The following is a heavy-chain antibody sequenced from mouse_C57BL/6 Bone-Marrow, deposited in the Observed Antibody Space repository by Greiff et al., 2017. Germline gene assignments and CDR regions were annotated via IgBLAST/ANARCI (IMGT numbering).Heavy chain of an antibody. CDR2: IYPRSGNT. J-gene: IGHJ2*01. Sequence: VKLMESGAELARPGASVKLSCKASGYTFTSYGISWVKQRTGQGLEWIGEIYPRSGNTYYNEKFKGKATLTADKSSSTAYMELRSLTSEDSAVYFCARGGLLWLRRGRDYWGQGTTLTVSA. CDR1: GYTFTSYG. D-gene: IGHD2-2*01. V-gene: IGHV1-81*01. CDR3: ARGGLLWLRRGRDY.